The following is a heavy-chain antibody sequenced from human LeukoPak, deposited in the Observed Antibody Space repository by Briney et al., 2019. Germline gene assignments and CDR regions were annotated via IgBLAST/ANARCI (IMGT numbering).Heavy chain of an antibody. Sequence: GGSLRLSCAASGFTFSSYSMNWVRQAPGKGLEWVSSISSSSSYIYYADSVKGRFTISRDNAKNSLYLQMNSLRAEDTAVYYCARDNCSGGSCYPDLDYWGQGTLVTVSS. CDR1: GFTFSSYS. J-gene: IGHJ4*02. V-gene: IGHV3-21*01. CDR3: ARDNCSGGSCYPDLDY. CDR2: ISSSSSYI. D-gene: IGHD2-15*01.